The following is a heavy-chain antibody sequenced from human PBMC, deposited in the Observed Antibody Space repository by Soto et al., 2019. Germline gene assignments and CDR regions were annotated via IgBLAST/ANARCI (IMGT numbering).Heavy chain of an antibody. D-gene: IGHD3-3*02. CDR2: IWYDGSNK. Sequence: GGSLRLSCAASGFTFSSYDMHWVRQAPGKGLEWVAVIWYDGSNKYYADSVKGRFTISRDNSKNTLYLQMNSLRAEDTAVYYCARAIIFGYGMDVWGQGTTVTVSS. V-gene: IGHV3-33*01. CDR1: GFTFSSYD. CDR3: ARAIIFGYGMDV. J-gene: IGHJ6*02.